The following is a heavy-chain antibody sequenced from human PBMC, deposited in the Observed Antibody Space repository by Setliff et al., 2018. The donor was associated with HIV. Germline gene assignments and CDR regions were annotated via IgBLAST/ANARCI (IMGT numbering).Heavy chain of an antibody. CDR1: GYTFTSYA. CDR2: MNPNSGNT. CDR3: ARDPIDSSAAGADY. Sequence: AAVKVSCKASGYTFTSYAINWVRQATGQGLEWMGRMNPNSGNTGYAQKFQGRVTMTRNTSISTAYMELSSLRSEDTAVYYCARDPIDSSAAGADYRGQGTLVTVSS. J-gene: IGHJ4*02. V-gene: IGHV1-8*02. D-gene: IGHD6-13*01.